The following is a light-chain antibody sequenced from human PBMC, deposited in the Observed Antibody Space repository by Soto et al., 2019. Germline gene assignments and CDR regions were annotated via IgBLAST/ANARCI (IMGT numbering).Light chain of an antibody. J-gene: IGKJ3*01. V-gene: IGKV3D-15*01. CDR2: EAS. CDR1: QSVRTK. CDR3: LQYDDWPFT. Sequence: EIVMTQSPGTLSVSPGERATLSCRASQSVRTKLAWYQQKPGQAPRVLIYEASTRATGIPASFSGSGSGTEFTLTISSLQSEDFAVYYCLQYDDWPFTFGSGTTVDIK.